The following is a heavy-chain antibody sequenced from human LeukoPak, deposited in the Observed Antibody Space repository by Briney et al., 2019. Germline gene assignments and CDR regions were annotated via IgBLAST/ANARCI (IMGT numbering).Heavy chain of an antibody. CDR1: GFTFSSYS. CDR3: AKGPTGYWYFDL. D-gene: IGHD2-8*02. Sequence: GGSLRLSCAASGFTFSSYSMNWVRQAPGRGLEWVSSISSSSSYIYYADSVKGRFTISRDNAKNSLYLQMNSLRAEDTALYYCAKGPTGYWYFDLWGRGTLVTVSS. CDR2: ISSSSSYI. J-gene: IGHJ2*01. V-gene: IGHV3-21*04.